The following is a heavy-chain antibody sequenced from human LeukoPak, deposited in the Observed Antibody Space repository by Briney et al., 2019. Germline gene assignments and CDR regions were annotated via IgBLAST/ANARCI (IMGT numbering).Heavy chain of an antibody. CDR3: ARVEYSYGCVDY. V-gene: IGHV1-2*02. CDR1: GYTFTGYY. CDR2: INPNSGGT. Sequence: ASVKVSXKASGYTFTGYYMHWVRQAPGQGLEWIGWINPNSGGTNYAQKFQGRVTMTRDTSISTAYMELSRLRSDDTAVYYCARVEYSYGCVDYWGQGTLVTVSS. J-gene: IGHJ4*02. D-gene: IGHD5-18*01.